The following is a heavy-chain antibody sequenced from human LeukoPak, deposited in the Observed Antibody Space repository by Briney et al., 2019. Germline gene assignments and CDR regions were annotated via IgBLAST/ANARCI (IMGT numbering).Heavy chain of an antibody. Sequence: PGRSLRLSCAASGFTFSSYAMHWVRQAPGKGLEWVAVISYDGSNKYYADSVKGRFTISRDNSKNTLYLQMNSLRAEDTAVYYCARDGGRYGEYGVDYWGQGTLVTVSS. CDR1: GFTFSSYA. CDR2: ISYDGSNK. J-gene: IGHJ4*02. CDR3: ARDGGRYGEYGVDY. D-gene: IGHD4-17*01. V-gene: IGHV3-30-3*01.